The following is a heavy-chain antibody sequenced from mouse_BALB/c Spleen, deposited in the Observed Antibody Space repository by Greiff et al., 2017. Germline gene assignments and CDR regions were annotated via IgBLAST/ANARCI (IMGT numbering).Heavy chain of an antibody. CDR2: ISYSGST. V-gene: IGHV3-2*02. Sequence: EVQLVESGPGLVKPSQSLSLTCTVTGYSITSDYAWNWIRQFPGNKLEWMGYISYSGSTSYNPSLKSRISITRDTSKNQFFLQLNSVTTEDTATYYCARRGHGAMDYWGQGTSVTVSS. CDR3: ARRGHGAMDY. CDR1: GYSITSDYA. J-gene: IGHJ4*01.